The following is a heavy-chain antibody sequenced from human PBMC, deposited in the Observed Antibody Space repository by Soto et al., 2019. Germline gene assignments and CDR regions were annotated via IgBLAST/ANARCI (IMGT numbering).Heavy chain of an antibody. D-gene: IGHD6-13*01. CDR2: ISSSSSYI. V-gene: IGHV3-21*01. CDR3: ATGNRQQPQTDY. CDR1: GFTFSSYS. J-gene: IGHJ4*02. Sequence: PGGSLRLSCAASGFTFSSYSMNWVRQAPGKGLEWVSSISSSSSYIYYADSVKGRFTISRDNAKNSLYLQMNSLRAEDTAVYYCATGNRQQPQTDYWGQGTLVTVSS.